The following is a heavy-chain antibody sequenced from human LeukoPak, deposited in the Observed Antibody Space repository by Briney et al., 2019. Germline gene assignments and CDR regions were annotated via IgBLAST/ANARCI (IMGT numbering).Heavy chain of an antibody. D-gene: IGHD2-2*01. Sequence: QAGGSLRLSCTASGFTFNNYAMRWVRQAPGKGLEWVSGISGSGGNTFYADSVKGRFTISRDNSKNTLYLQMNSLRAEDTAVYYCAKGLDIVVPYYAMDVWGQGTTVTVSS. CDR2: ISGSGGNT. CDR3: AKGLDIVVPYYAMDV. J-gene: IGHJ6*02. CDR1: GFTFNNYA. V-gene: IGHV3-23*01.